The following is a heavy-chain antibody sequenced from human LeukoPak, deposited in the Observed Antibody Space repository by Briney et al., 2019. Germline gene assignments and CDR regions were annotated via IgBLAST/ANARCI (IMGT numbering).Heavy chain of an antibody. CDR1: GASISHYY. V-gene: IGHV4-4*09. CDR3: ARLGSYHDF. Sequence: SETLSLTCTVSGASISHYYWSWIRQTPEKGLEWMGHVNTSGGSTYSPSLKTRLTMSIDTSRSQLSLKLTSVTAADTAVYFCARLGSYHDFWGEGALVTVSS. J-gene: IGHJ4*02. D-gene: IGHD1-26*01. CDR2: VNTSGGS.